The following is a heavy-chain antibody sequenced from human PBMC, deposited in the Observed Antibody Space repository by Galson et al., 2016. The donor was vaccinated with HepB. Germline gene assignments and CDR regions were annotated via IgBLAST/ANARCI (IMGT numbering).Heavy chain of an antibody. CDR3: ASHAFHYEFNY. CDR1: GFTFSYYA. J-gene: IGHJ4*02. V-gene: IGHV3-30-3*01. Sequence: SLRLSCAASGFTFSYYAMHWVRQAPGKGLEWVAVISYDGSNKYYADSVKGRFTISRDNSKNTLYLQMNSLRAEDTAVYYCASHAFHYEFNYWGQGILVTVSS. CDR2: ISYDGSNK. D-gene: IGHD3-22*01.